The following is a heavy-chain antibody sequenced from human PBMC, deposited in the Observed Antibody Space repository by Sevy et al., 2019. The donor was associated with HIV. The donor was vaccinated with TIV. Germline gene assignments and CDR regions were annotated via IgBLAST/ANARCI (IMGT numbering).Heavy chain of an antibody. D-gene: IGHD5-18*01. CDR3: VGRRYRVGHSWSYFFDF. J-gene: IGHJ4*02. V-gene: IGHV3-11*01. CDR2: ITSSHGAK. Sequence: GGSLRLSCVTSGFSFSDYHTSWIRLAPGKGLEWISHITSSHGAKVYADSVRGRFDISRDNARKSVYLQMNRLQVEDTATYFCVGRRYRVGHSWSYFFDFWGQGTPVTVSS. CDR1: GFSFSDYH.